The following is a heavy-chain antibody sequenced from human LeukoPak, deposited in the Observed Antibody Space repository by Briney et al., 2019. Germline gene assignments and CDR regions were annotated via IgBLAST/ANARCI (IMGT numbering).Heavy chain of an antibody. CDR1: GYTFTGYY. V-gene: IGHV1-2*02. CDR2: INPNSGGT. CDR3: ARGYYYGSGGFDY. Sequence: ASVKVPCKASGYTFTGYYMHWVRQAPGQGLEWMGWINPNSGGTNYAQKFQGRVTMTRDTSISTAYMELSRLRSDDTAVYYCARGYYYGSGGFDYWGQGTLVTVSS. D-gene: IGHD3-10*01. J-gene: IGHJ4*02.